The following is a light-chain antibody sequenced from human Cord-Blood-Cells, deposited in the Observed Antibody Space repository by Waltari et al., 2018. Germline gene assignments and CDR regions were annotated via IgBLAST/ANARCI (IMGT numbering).Light chain of an antibody. V-gene: IGKV3-20*01. CDR1: QSVSSSY. CDR2: GAS. Sequence: EIVLTQSPGTLSLSPGEWASLSCRASQSVSSSYLAWYQQKPGQAPRLLIYGASSRATGIPDRFSGSGSGTDFTLTISRLEPEDFAVYYCQQYGSSPMYSFGQGTKLEIK. CDR3: QQYGSSPMYS. J-gene: IGKJ2*03.